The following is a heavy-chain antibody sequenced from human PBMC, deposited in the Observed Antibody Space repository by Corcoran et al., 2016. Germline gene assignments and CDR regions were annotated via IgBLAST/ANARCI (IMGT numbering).Heavy chain of an antibody. J-gene: IGHJ4*02. CDR2: IKSKTDGGTT. D-gene: IGHD3-10*01. CDR1: GFTFSNAW. CDR3: TAEAPGPCDHLDY. Sequence: EVQLVESGGGLVKPGGSLRLSCAASGFTFSNAWMNWVRQAPGKGLEWVGRIKSKTDGGTTDYAAPVKGRFTISRDDSKNTLYLQMNSLKTEDTAVYYCTAEAPGPCDHLDYWGQGTLVTVSS. V-gene: IGHV3-15*07.